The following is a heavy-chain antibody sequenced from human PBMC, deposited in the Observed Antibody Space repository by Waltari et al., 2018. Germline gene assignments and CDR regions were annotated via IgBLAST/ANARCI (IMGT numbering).Heavy chain of an antibody. Sequence: QVQLQESGPGLVKPSQTLSLTCTVSGGSISSGSYYWRWIRQPAGKGLEWIGRIYTSGSTNYNPSLKSRVTISVDTSKNQFSLKLSSVTAADTAVYYCARADNVGGLSWGQGTLVTVSS. CDR3: ARADNVGGLS. CDR1: GGSISSGSYY. V-gene: IGHV4-61*02. CDR2: IYTSGST. D-gene: IGHD3-10*01. J-gene: IGHJ5*02.